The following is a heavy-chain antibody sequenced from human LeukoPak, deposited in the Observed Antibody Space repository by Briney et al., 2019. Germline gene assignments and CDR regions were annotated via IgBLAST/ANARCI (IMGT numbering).Heavy chain of an antibody. V-gene: IGHV3-30*18. Sequence: AGGSLRLSCAASGVTFSDYVMHWVRQAPRKGLEWMAFISHDGSTKLYADSVRGRFTISRDNSKNTVFLQMNSLRPEDTAVYFCAKDGGNYYIDYWGQGTLVTVSS. CDR1: GVTFSDYV. J-gene: IGHJ4*02. CDR3: AKDGGNYYIDY. CDR2: ISHDGSTK. D-gene: IGHD4-23*01.